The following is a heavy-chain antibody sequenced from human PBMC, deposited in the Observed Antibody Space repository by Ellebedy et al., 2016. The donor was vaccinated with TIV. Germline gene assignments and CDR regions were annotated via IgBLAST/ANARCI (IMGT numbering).Heavy chain of an antibody. V-gene: IGHV3-23*01. D-gene: IGHD5-18*01. Sequence: PGGSLRLSCAASGFTFSRYAMNWVRQAPGKGLEWVSSISGGADATDYEDSAKGRFTITRDNSKNTLYLEMNSLRVEDTAIYYCVKGPAYNYGTRPFLDFWGQGTPVTVSS. J-gene: IGHJ4*02. CDR1: GFTFSRYA. CDR3: VKGPAYNYGTRPFLDF. CDR2: ISGGADAT.